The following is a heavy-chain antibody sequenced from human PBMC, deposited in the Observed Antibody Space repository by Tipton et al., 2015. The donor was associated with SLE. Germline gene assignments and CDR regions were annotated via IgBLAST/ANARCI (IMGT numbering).Heavy chain of an antibody. CDR3: ARGGFGVTMIVGDAFDI. CDR1: GGSISSYY. D-gene: IGHD3-22*01. Sequence: TLSLTCTVSGGSISSYYWSWIRQPPGKGLEWIGYIYYSGSTNYNPSLKSRVTISVDTSKIQFSLKLSSVTAADTAVYYCARGGFGVTMIVGDAFDIWGQGTMVTVSS. CDR2: IYYSGST. J-gene: IGHJ3*02. V-gene: IGHV4-59*01.